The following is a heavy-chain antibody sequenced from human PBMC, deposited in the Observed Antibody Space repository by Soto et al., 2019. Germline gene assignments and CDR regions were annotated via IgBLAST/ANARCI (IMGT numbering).Heavy chain of an antibody. CDR3: AMNEV. CDR1: GFTFSNVW. V-gene: IGHV3-7*01. CDR2: IKPDGSEK. Sequence: GGSLRLSCAASGFTFSNVWMSWVRQAPGKGPEWVANIKPDGSEKYYVDAVKGRSTISRDNAKHSLYLQMNSLRVDDTAVYYCAMNEVWGQGTLVTVSS. J-gene: IGHJ1*01.